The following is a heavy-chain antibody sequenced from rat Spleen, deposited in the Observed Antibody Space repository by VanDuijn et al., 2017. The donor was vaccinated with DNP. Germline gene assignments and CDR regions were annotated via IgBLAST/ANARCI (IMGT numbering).Heavy chain of an antibody. Sequence: EVQLVESGGGLVQPGRSLKLSCAASGFNFNDYWMGWVRQAPGKGLEWIGQINKDSSTIKYNPSLKDKFTISRDNAQNTLYLQMNKLESEDTAIYYCAKGPNFGGWSDYFDYWGQGVMVTVSS. CDR2: INKDSSTI. J-gene: IGHJ2*01. CDR3: AKGPNFGGWSDYFDY. CDR1: GFNFNDYW. D-gene: IGHD1-11*01. V-gene: IGHV4-2*01.